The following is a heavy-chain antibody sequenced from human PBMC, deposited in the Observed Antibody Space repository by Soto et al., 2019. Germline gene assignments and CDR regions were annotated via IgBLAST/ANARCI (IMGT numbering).Heavy chain of an antibody. CDR1: GGSFRGYY. D-gene: IGHD6-13*01. Sequence: PSETLSLTCAVYGGSFRGYYWSWIRQPPGKGLEWIGEINHSGSTNYNPSLKSRVTISVDTSKNQFSLKLSSVTAADTAVYYCASRIAAAGKAGDNWFDPWGQGTLVTVSS. J-gene: IGHJ5*02. V-gene: IGHV4-34*01. CDR2: INHSGST. CDR3: ASRIAAAGKAGDNWFDP.